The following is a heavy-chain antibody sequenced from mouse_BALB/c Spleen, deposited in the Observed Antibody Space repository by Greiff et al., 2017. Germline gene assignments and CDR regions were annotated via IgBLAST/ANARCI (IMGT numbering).Heavy chain of an antibody. CDR1: GYTFTDYA. CDR2: ISTYYGDA. D-gene: IGHD1-1*01. V-gene: IGHV1S137*01. Sequence: QVQLQQSGAELVRPGVSVKISCKGSGYTFTDYAMHWAKQSHAKSLEWIGVISTYYGDASYNQKFKGKATMTVDKSSSTAYMELARLTSEDSAIYYCARAGGVYYYGSSPFAYWGQGTLVTVSA. CDR3: ARAGGVYYYGSSPFAY. J-gene: IGHJ3*01.